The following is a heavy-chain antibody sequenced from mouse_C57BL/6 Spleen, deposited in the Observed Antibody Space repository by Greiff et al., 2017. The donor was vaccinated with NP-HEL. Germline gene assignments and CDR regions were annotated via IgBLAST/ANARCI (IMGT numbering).Heavy chain of an antibody. CDR2: IDPSDSYT. V-gene: IGHV1-69*01. CDR1: GYTFTSYW. D-gene: IGHD1-1*01. Sequence: VQLQQSGAELVMPGASVKLSCKASGYTFTSYWMHWVKQRPGQGLEWIGEIDPSDSYTNYNQKFKGKSTLTVDKSSSTAYMQLSSLTSEDSAVYYCASTGYDGSSYVRDDWGQGTTHTVSA. CDR3: ASTGYDGSSYVRDD. J-gene: IGHJ2*01.